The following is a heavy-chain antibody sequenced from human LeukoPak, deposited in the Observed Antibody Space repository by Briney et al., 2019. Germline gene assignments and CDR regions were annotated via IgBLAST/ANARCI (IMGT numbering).Heavy chain of an antibody. Sequence: SVKVSCKASGFTFSNSAMQWVRQARGQRLEWIGGIVAGSGNTNYAQKFQERVTITRDMSTSTAYMELSSLRSEDTAVYYCAADLYYDSSGYYWGPPFDPWGQGTLVTVSS. V-gene: IGHV1-58*02. J-gene: IGHJ5*02. D-gene: IGHD3-22*01. CDR1: GFTFSNSA. CDR2: IVAGSGNT. CDR3: AADLYYDSSGYYWGPPFDP.